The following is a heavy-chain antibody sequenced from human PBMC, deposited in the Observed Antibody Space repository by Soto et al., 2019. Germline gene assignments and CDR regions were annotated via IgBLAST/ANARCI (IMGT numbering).Heavy chain of an antibody. Sequence: PSETLSLACAVYGGSFSGYYWSWIRQPPGKGLEWIGEINQSGSTNYNPSLKSRVTISVDTSKNQFSLKLSSVTAADTAVYYCARVLSVLLYCSSTSCHPGQNWFAPWGQGTLVTVSS. CDR3: ARVLSVLLYCSSTSCHPGQNWFAP. J-gene: IGHJ5*02. D-gene: IGHD2-2*01. CDR2: INQSGST. V-gene: IGHV4-34*01. CDR1: GGSFSGYY.